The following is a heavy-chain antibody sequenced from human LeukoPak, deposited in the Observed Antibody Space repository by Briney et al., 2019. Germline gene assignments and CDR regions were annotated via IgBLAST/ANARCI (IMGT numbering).Heavy chain of an antibody. CDR3: AIQPWGSGNNWYFDL. Sequence: ASVKVSCKACGYTFTGYYMHWVRQAPGQGLEWMGWINPNSGGTNYAQTFQGRVTMTRHTSISTAYMELSSLRSDDTAVYYCAIQPWGSGNNWYFDLWGRGTLVTVSS. CDR2: INPNSGGT. J-gene: IGHJ2*01. D-gene: IGHD7-27*01. CDR1: GYTFTGYY. V-gene: IGHV1-2*02.